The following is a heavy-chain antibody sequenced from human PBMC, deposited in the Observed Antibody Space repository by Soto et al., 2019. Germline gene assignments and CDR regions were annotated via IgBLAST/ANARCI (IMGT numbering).Heavy chain of an antibody. CDR3: ARSYSSGWEFDY. CDR2: ISSTGRTI. CDR1: GFTFSNYY. D-gene: IGHD6-19*01. Sequence: PGGSLRLSCGAPGFTFSNYYMSWIRRAPGKGLEWVSYISSTGRTIYYADSVKGRFTVSRDNAQNSLSLKLNSLRVEDTAVYYCARSYSSGWEFDYWGQGALVTVSS. J-gene: IGHJ4*02. V-gene: IGHV3-11*01.